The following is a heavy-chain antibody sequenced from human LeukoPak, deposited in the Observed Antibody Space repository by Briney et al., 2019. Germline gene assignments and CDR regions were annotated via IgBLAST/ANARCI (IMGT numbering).Heavy chain of an antibody. V-gene: IGHV3-23*01. Sequence: PGASLRLSCAASGFTFSNYAMSWVRQAPGKGLEWVSAITGSGGNTYYADSVKGRFTISRDNSKNTLYLQMNSLRAEDTAVYYCAKAFGAYCGGDCFPDYWGRGTLVTVSS. D-gene: IGHD2-21*02. CDR3: AKAFGAYCGGDCFPDY. J-gene: IGHJ4*02. CDR1: GFTFSNYA. CDR2: ITGSGGNT.